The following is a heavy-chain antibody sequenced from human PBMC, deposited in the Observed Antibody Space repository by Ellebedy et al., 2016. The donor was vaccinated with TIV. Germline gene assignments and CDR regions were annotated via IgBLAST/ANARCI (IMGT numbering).Heavy chain of an antibody. Sequence: PGGSLRLSCVVSGFTFSNSWMTRVRQAPGKGLQWVATIKHDGGEKYYVDSVKGRFSISRDNAKNTVYLQMNSLRAVDTAVYYCARDPYAGPLLYYFEYWGQGTRVTVSS. J-gene: IGHJ4*02. CDR2: IKHDGGEK. CDR1: GFTFSNSW. V-gene: IGHV3-7*03. D-gene: IGHD6-13*01. CDR3: ARDPYAGPLLYYFEY.